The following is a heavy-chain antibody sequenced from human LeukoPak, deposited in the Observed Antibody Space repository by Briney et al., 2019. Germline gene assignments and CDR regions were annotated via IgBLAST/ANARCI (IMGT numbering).Heavy chain of an antibody. CDR1: GGSISSYY. Sequence: SETLSLTCTVSGGSISSYYWSWIRQPPGKGLEWIGYIYYSGSTNYNPSLKSRVTISVDTSKNQFSLKLSSVTAADTAVYYCASSIVVVPAAIRAWFDPWGQGTLVTVSS. CDR3: ASSIVVVPAAIRAWFDP. D-gene: IGHD2-2*01. J-gene: IGHJ5*02. V-gene: IGHV4-59*12. CDR2: IYYSGST.